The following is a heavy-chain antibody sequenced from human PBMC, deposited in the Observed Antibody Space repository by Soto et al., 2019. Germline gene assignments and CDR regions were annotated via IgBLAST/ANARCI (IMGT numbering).Heavy chain of an antibody. CDR3: ARPSSRSYDGFDI. D-gene: IGHD6-6*01. J-gene: IGHJ3*02. CDR1: GYSFPIYW. V-gene: IGHV5-51*01. Sequence: GESLKISCKGSGYSFPIYWIGWVRQMPGKGLEWMGIIYPGDSDIRYSPSLEGQVTISADKSISTAYLQWSSLKASDTAMYYCARPSSRSYDGFDIWGQGTMVTVS. CDR2: IYPGDSDI.